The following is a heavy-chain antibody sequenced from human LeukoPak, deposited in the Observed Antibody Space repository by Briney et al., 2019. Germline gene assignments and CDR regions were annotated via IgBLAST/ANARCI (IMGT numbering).Heavy chain of an antibody. CDR3: ARSRLTSFDY. J-gene: IGHJ4*02. CDR2: ISSTLYST. V-gene: IGHV3-48*01. CDR1: GVTFSRYN. Sequence: LPGGSLRLSCAASGVTFSRYNMVWVRQAPGKGLEWISYISSTLYSTFYTDSVKGRFTISRDNAKNSLFLQMNGLRAEDTAVYYCARSRLTSFDYWGQGTLVAVSS.